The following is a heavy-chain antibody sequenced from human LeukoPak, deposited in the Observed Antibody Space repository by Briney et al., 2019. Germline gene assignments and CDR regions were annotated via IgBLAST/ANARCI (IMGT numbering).Heavy chain of an antibody. Sequence: GGSLKLSCAASGFTFSGSAMHWVRQASGKGLEWVGRIRSKANSYATAYAASVKGRFTISRDDSKNTAYLQMNSLKTEDTAVYYCTRQWWSWEPPDNDAFDIWGQGTMVTVSS. CDR1: GFTFSGSA. J-gene: IGHJ3*02. D-gene: IGHD1-26*01. CDR2: IRSKANSYAT. CDR3: TRQWWSWEPPDNDAFDI. V-gene: IGHV3-73*01.